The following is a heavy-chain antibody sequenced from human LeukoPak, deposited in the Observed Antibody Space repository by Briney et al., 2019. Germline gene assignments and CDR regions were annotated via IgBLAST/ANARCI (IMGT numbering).Heavy chain of an antibody. J-gene: IGHJ4*02. V-gene: IGHV3-23*01. Sequence: GGSLRLSCAASGFTFSSYAMSWVRQAPGKGLEWVSAISGSGSSTYYADSVKGRFTVSRDNAKNTLYLQMNSLRAEDTAVYYCARATGSYYSLGYWGQGTLVTVSS. CDR3: ARATGSYYSLGY. D-gene: IGHD1-26*01. CDR1: GFTFSSYA. CDR2: ISGSGSST.